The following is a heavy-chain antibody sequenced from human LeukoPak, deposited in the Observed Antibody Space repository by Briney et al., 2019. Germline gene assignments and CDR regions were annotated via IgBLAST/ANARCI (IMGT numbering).Heavy chain of an antibody. CDR2: ISAGGGST. Sequence: GGSLRLSCAASGFTFSSYDMSWVRQAPGKGLFWVSGISAGGGSTYYADSVKGRFSISRDNSRNTLYLQMNSLRAEDTAVYYCAKDAAGPEYWGQGTLVTVSS. CDR3: AKDAAGPEY. J-gene: IGHJ4*02. D-gene: IGHD6-13*01. V-gene: IGHV3-23*01. CDR1: GFTFSSYD.